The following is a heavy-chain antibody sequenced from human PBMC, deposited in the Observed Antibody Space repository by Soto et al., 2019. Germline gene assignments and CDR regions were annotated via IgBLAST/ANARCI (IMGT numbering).Heavy chain of an antibody. D-gene: IGHD3-3*01. Sequence: PGGSLRLSCAASGFTFSSYVMSWVRQAPGKGLEWVSAISGSGGSTYYADSVKGRFTISRDNSKNTLYLQMNSLRAEDTAVYYCAKDSDYDFWSGVYYYGMDVWGQGTTVTVSS. J-gene: IGHJ6*02. CDR3: AKDSDYDFWSGVYYYGMDV. CDR1: GFTFSSYV. CDR2: ISGSGGST. V-gene: IGHV3-23*01.